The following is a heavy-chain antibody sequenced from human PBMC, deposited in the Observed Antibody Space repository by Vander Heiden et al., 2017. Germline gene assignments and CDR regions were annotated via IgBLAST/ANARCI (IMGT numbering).Heavy chain of an antibody. CDR2: IWYDGNTK. CDR1: GLTFKAYG. J-gene: IGHJ4*02. CDR3: ARAGSDIAVAGPFDF. V-gene: IGHV3-33*01. Sequence: QVQLVESGGGVVQHGRSLRLSCAASGLTFKAYGMHWVRQAPGKGLEWLAIIWYDGNTKDYADSVKGRFTISRDNSKNTLYLEMSSLRVEDTAIYYCARAGSDIAVAGPFDFWGQGTLVTVSS. D-gene: IGHD6-19*01.